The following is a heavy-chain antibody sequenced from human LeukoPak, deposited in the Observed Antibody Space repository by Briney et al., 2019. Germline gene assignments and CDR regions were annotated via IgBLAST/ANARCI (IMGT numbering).Heavy chain of an antibody. CDR1: GYTLTELS. J-gene: IGHJ5*02. CDR3: ATAVREPYGDGWFDP. D-gene: IGHD1-26*01. Sequence: ASVNVSCKVSGYTLTELSMHWVRQAPGKGLEWMGGFDPEDGETIYAQKFQGRVTMTEDTSTDTAYMELSSLRSEDTAVYYCATAVREPYGDGWFDPWGQGTLVTVSS. CDR2: FDPEDGET. V-gene: IGHV1-24*01.